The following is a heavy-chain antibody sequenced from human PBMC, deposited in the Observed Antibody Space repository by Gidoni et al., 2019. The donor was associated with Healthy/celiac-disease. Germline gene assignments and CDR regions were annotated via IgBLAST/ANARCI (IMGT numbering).Heavy chain of an antibody. D-gene: IGHD3-22*01. CDR1: GYTLSGYY. CDR2: INPNSGGT. Sequence: QVQLVQSGAEVKKPGASVKVSCKASGYTLSGYYMQWVRQAPGQGLEWMGLINPNSGGTNYAQKFQGRVTMTRDTSISTAYMELSRLRSDDTAVYYCARERREWLYYYDSGPDAFDIWGQGTMVTVSS. CDR3: ARERREWLYYYDSGPDAFDI. V-gene: IGHV1-2*02. J-gene: IGHJ3*02.